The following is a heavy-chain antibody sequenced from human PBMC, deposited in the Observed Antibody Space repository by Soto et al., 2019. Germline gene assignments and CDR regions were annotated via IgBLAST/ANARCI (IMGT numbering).Heavy chain of an antibody. CDR3: ARVYFQVAGTFDP. V-gene: IGHV6-1*01. CDR2: TYFRFKWYT. Sequence: QVQLQQSGPGLVRSSQTLSLTCAISGDNVSSDTAAWNWFRQSPSRGLEWLGRTYFRFKWYTDYGASLKSRITIDADSSKNQFSLQLRSVGPEDTAVYFCARVYFQVAGTFDPWGQGTPVIVSS. J-gene: IGHJ5*02. D-gene: IGHD6-19*01. CDR1: GDNVSSDTAA.